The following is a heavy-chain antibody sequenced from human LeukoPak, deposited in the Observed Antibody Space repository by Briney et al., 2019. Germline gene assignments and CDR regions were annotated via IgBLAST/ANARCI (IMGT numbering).Heavy chain of an antibody. CDR3: ARGVRYYDILTGYLGGGYYYYGMDV. V-gene: IGHV1-18*04. CDR1: GYTFTSYG. D-gene: IGHD3-9*01. Sequence: ASVKVSCKASGYTFTSYGISWVRQAPGQGLEWMGWISACNGNTNYAQKLQGRVTMTTDTSTSTAYMELRSLRSDDTAVYYCARGVRYYDILTGYLGGGYYYYGMDVWGKGTTVTVSS. J-gene: IGHJ6*04. CDR2: ISACNGNT.